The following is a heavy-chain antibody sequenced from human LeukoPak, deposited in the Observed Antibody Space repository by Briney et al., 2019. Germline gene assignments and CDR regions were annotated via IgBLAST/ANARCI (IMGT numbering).Heavy chain of an antibody. D-gene: IGHD6-13*01. J-gene: IGHJ4*02. V-gene: IGHV3-21*01. CDR3: ARDPLDSSSWYY. CDR1: GFTFSSYS. Sequence: GGSLRLSCAASGFTFSSYSMNWVRQAPGKGLEWVSSISSSSSYIYYADSVKGRFTISRDNAKNSLYLQMNSLRAEDTAVYYCARDPLDSSSWYYWGQGTLVTVSS. CDR2: ISSSSSYI.